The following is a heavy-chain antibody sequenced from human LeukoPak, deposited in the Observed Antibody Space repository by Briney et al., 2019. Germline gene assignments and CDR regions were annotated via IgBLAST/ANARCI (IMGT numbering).Heavy chain of an antibody. Sequence: ASVKVSCKASGYTFTGYYMHWVRQAPGQGLEWMGWINPNSGGTNYAQKFQGWVTMTRDTSISTAYMELSRLRSDDTAVYYCAREGYGDRPAAFDIWGQGTTVTVSS. CDR1: GYTFTGYY. J-gene: IGHJ3*02. V-gene: IGHV1-2*04. CDR2: INPNSGGT. CDR3: AREGYGDRPAAFDI. D-gene: IGHD4-17*01.